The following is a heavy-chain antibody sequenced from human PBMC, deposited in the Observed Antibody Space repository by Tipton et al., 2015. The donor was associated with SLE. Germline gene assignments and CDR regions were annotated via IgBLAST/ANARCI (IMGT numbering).Heavy chain of an antibody. J-gene: IGHJ2*01. CDR1: GYSISSGYY. D-gene: IGHD4-17*01. CDR3: ARGHGDYWYFDL. CDR2: IYTSGST. Sequence: TLSLICAVSGYSISSGYYWGWIRQPPGKGLEWIGHIYTSGSTNYNPSLKSRVTISVDTSKNQFSLKLSSVTAADTAVYYCARGHGDYWYFDLWGRGTLVTVSS. V-gene: IGHV4-38-2*01.